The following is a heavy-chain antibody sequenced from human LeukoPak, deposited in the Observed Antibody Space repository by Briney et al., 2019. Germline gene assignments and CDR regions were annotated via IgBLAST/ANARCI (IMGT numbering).Heavy chain of an antibody. D-gene: IGHD2-8*01. Sequence: GGSLRLSCAGSGFTFSSYAMSWVRQAPGQGLEWVSVISDSGDYTSYADSVRGRFTISRDNSRNTLYLQMISPRPEDTAVYYCAKDTSIGKYCTNGVCSTFDYWGQGNLVTVSS. V-gene: IGHV3-23*01. CDR2: ISDSGDYT. J-gene: IGHJ4*02. CDR3: AKDTSIGKYCTNGVCSTFDY. CDR1: GFTFSSYA.